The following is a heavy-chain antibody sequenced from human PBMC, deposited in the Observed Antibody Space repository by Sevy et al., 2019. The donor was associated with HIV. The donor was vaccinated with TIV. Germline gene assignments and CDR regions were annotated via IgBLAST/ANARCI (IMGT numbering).Heavy chain of an antibody. D-gene: IGHD3-10*01. CDR3: AKNGQVQGVILPLSY. CDR2: TNYNGVNK. J-gene: IGHJ4*02. CDR1: GFTFSNSG. Sequence: GGSLRLSCATSGFTFSNSGMHWIRQAPGKGLEWLSFTNYNGVNKYYADSVKGRFAISRDNSKSTLYLQMDTLRAEDTAVYYCAKNGQVQGVILPLSYWGQGTLVTVSS. V-gene: IGHV3-30*02.